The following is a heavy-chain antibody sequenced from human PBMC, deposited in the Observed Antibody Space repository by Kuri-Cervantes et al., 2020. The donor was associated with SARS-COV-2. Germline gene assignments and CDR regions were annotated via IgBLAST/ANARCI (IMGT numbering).Heavy chain of an antibody. CDR3: ARISSGSVLRFLEWSAEDAFDI. Sequence: ASVKVSCKASGYTFTGYYMHWVRQAPGQGLEWMGWINPNSGGTNYAQKFQGRVTMTRDTSINTAYMGLSRLRSDDTAVYYCARISSGSVLRFLEWSAEDAFDIWGQGTTVTVSS. CDR1: GYTFTGYY. J-gene: IGHJ3*02. D-gene: IGHD3-3*01. CDR2: INPNSGGT. V-gene: IGHV1-2*02.